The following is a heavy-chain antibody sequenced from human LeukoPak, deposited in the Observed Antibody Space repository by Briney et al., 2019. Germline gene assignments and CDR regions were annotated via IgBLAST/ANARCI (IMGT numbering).Heavy chain of an antibody. CDR1: GFTFSSYA. CDR3: VRDVPQQNFDC. Sequence: GGSLRLSCAASGFTFSSYAIHWVRQAPGKGLEWVALLSYDETNKYYADSVKGRFTISRDNSKNTLYLQMNSLRAEDTAVYYCVRDVPQQNFDCWGQGILVTVSS. CDR2: LSYDETNK. J-gene: IGHJ4*02. D-gene: IGHD6-13*01. V-gene: IGHV3-30-3*01.